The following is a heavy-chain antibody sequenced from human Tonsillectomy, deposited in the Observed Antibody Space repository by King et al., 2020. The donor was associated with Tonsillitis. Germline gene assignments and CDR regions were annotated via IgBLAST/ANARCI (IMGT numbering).Heavy chain of an antibody. CDR2: IYYSGST. CDR3: ARDRGTDRGGSYFPRHWYFDL. D-gene: IGHD1-26*01. J-gene: IGHJ2*01. CDR1: GGSISSYY. V-gene: IGHV4-59*01. Sequence: QLQESGPGLVKPSETLSLTCTVSGGSISSYYWSWIRQPPGKGLEWIGYIYYSGSTNYNPSLKSRVTISVDTSKNQFSLKLSSLTAADTAVYYCARDRGTDRGGSYFPRHWYFDLWGRGTLVTVSS.